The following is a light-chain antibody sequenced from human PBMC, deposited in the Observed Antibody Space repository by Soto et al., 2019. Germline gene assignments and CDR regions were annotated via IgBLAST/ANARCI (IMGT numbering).Light chain of an antibody. J-gene: IGLJ1*01. CDR2: RDN. Sequence: QSVLTQPPSVSGTPGQRVTISCSGGISNIGTNYVHWFQHLPGTAPKVLSNRDNQRPSGVPDRFSGSKSGTSASLAISGLQSEDEAEYYCAAWDDTVRSYVFGTGTKLTVL. CDR1: ISNIGTNY. V-gene: IGLV1-47*01. CDR3: AAWDDTVRSYV.